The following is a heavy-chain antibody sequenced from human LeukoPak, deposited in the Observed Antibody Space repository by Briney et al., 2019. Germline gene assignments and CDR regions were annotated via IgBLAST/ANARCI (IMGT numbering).Heavy chain of an antibody. CDR2: ISTYNGNT. D-gene: IGHD1-1*01. CDR1: GYTSSSYG. V-gene: IGHV1-18*04. CDR3: ARDLGYNDY. J-gene: IGHJ4*02. Sequence: ASVKVSCKSSGYTSSSYGVSWMRQAPGQGLEWLGWISTYNGNTNYAQNFQGRVTMTTDTSTSTAYMELRSLRSDDTAVYYCARDLGYNDYWGQGTLVTVSS.